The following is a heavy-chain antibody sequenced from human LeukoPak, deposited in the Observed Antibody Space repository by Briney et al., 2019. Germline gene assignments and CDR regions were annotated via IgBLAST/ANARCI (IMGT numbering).Heavy chain of an antibody. Sequence: PSETLSLTCTVSGGSISSSSYYWGWIRQPPGKGLEWIGSIYYSGSTYYNPSLKSRVTISVDTSKNQFSLKLSSVTAADTAVYYCARPNNKYYYDSSGYSNDAFDIWGQGTMVTVSS. D-gene: IGHD3-22*01. CDR2: IYYSGST. J-gene: IGHJ3*02. CDR1: GGSISSSSYY. V-gene: IGHV4-39*07. CDR3: ARPNNKYYYDSSGYSNDAFDI.